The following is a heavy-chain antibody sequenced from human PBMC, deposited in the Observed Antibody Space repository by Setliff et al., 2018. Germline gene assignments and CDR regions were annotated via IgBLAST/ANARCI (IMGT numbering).Heavy chain of an antibody. D-gene: IGHD3-3*01. CDR1: GFTFSSEA. J-gene: IGHJ4*02. CDR3: AGQGPIFGSGLIPGFDQ. CDR2: VSVSGDNT. V-gene: IGHV3-23*01. Sequence: PGGSLRLSCAASGFTFSSEAMSWVRQAPGKGLEWVSTVSVSGDNTYYTDSVKGRFTTSRDNSKNTVSRQMSSLRAEDTAIYFCAGQGPIFGSGLIPGFDQWGQGTMVTVSS.